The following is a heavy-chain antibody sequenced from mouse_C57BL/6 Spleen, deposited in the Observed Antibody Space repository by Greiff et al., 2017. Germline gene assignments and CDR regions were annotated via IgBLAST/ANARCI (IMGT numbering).Heavy chain of an antibody. J-gene: IGHJ3*01. CDR2: IDPEDGDT. CDR1: GFNIKDYY. D-gene: IGHD1-1*01. V-gene: IGHV14-1*01. CDR3: TLICYYGSSPVY. Sequence: VQLQQSGAELVRPGASVKLSCTASGFNIKDYYMHWVKQRPEQGLEWIGRIDPEDGDTEYAPKFQGKATMTADTSSNTAYLQLSSLTSEDTAVDYCTLICYYGSSPVYWGQGTLVTVSA.